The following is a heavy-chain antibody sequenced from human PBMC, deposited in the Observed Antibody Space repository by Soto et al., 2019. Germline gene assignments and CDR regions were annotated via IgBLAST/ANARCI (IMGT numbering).Heavy chain of an antibody. CDR3: ASPSSGWYGDEA. J-gene: IGHJ5*02. Sequence: GASVKVSCKASGGTFSSYAISWVRQAPGQGLEWMGGIIPIFGTANYAQKFQGRVTITADKSTSTAYMELSSLRSEDTAVYYCASPSSGWYGDEAWGQGTLVTVS. D-gene: IGHD6-19*01. CDR2: IIPIFGTA. CDR1: GGTFSSYA. V-gene: IGHV1-69*06.